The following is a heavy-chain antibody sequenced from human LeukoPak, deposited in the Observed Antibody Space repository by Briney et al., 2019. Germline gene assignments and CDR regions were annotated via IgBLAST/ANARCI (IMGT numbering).Heavy chain of an antibody. CDR1: GFTFSSYA. Sequence: GGSLRLSCAASGFTFSSYAMSWVRQAPGKGLEWVSAISGSGGSTYYADSVKGRFTISRDNSKNTLYLQMNSLRAEDTAVYYCAKMLYDFWSGYGDYWGQGTLVTVSS. D-gene: IGHD3-3*01. CDR3: AKMLYDFWSGYGDY. V-gene: IGHV3-23*01. CDR2: ISGSGGST. J-gene: IGHJ4*02.